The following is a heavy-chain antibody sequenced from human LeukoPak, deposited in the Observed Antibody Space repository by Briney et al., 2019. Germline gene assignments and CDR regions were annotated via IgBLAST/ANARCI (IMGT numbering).Heavy chain of an antibody. D-gene: IGHD6-13*01. CDR1: GFTFSSYS. CDR3: ARDSIAAAGTWGFDY. CDR2: ISSSSSTI. V-gene: IGHV3-48*02. Sequence: GGSLRLSCAASGFTFSSYSMNWVRQAPGKGLKWVSYISSSSSTIYYADSVKGRFTISRDNAKNSLYLQMNSLRDEDTAVYYCARDSIAAAGTWGFDYWGQGTLVTVSS. J-gene: IGHJ4*02.